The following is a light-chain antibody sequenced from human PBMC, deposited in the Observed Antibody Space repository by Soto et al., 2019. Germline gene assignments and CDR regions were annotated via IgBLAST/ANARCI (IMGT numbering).Light chain of an antibody. CDR3: LQYTHWPFT. V-gene: IGKV2-30*01. CDR1: QSLVYSDGVTY. J-gene: IGKJ3*01. Sequence: DVVMTQSPLSLPVTLGQPTSISCRSSQSLVYSDGVTYLNWFHQRPGQSPRRLIHKVSNRDSGVPDRFSGSGSVTYFTLKISRVEAEDVGVYFCLQYTHWPFTFGPG. CDR2: KVS.